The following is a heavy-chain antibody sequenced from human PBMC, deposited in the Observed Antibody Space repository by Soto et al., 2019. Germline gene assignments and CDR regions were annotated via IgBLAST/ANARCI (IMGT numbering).Heavy chain of an antibody. J-gene: IGHJ6*02. Sequence: PGGSLRLSCAASGFTFSDYYMSWIRQAPGKGLEWVSYISSSSSYTNYADSVKGRFTISRDNAKNSLYLQMNSLRAEDTAVYYCASEWHVAAAGSPYYYYGMDVWGQGTTVTVSS. CDR2: ISSSSSYT. CDR3: ASEWHVAAAGSPYYYYGMDV. V-gene: IGHV3-11*05. D-gene: IGHD6-13*01. CDR1: GFTFSDYY.